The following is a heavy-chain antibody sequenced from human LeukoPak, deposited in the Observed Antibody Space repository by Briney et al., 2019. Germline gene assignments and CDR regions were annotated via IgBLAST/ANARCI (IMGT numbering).Heavy chain of an antibody. J-gene: IGHJ4*02. D-gene: IGHD3-10*01. Sequence: GGSLRLSCAVSGLIGSDGYMSWVRQAPGKGLEWVANIKQDGSEKYYVDSVKGRFTISRDNAKNSLYLQMNSLRAEDTAVYYCARDLRLDYYGSGSLDHWGQGTLVTVSS. V-gene: IGHV3-7*01. CDR3: ARDLRLDYYGSGSLDH. CDR1: GLIGSDGY. CDR2: IKQDGSEK.